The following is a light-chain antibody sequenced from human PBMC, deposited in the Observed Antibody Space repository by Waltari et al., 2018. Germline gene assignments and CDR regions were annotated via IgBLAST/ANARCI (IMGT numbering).Light chain of an antibody. CDR3: QVWDSNNDRFVM. CDR2: DDS. V-gene: IGLV3-21*02. J-gene: IGLJ3*02. Sequence: SFVLTQPPTLSVAPGQTATLTCGGDNVGSRGVNWYQQKPGQAPVLVVYDDSGRPSGIPERFSGSNSGNTATLTISKVEAGDEADFYCQVWDSNNDRFVMFGGGTKLTVL. CDR1: NVGSRG.